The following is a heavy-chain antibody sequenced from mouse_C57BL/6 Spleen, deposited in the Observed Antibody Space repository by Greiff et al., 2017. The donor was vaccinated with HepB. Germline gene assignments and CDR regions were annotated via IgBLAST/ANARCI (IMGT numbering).Heavy chain of an antibody. J-gene: IGHJ4*01. CDR1: GYTFTSYW. CDR2: IHPNSGST. CDR3: AREIYYYGSSYGDAMDY. V-gene: IGHV1-64*01. D-gene: IGHD1-1*01. Sequence: QVQLQQPGAELVKPGASVKLSCKASGYTFTSYWMHWVKQRPGQGLEWIGMIHPNSGSTNYNEKFKSKATLTVDKSSSTAHMQLSSLTSEDSAVYYCAREIYYYGSSYGDAMDYWGQGTSVTVSS.